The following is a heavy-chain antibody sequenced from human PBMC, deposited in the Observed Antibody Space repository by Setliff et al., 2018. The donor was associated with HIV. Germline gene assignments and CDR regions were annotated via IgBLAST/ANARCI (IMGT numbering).Heavy chain of an antibody. D-gene: IGHD1-1*01. Sequence: SETLSLTCTVSDSGTYYWSWIRQPAGKGLEWIGHIYYSGSTNYNPSLKSRVTISVDTSKNHFSLKLRSVTAADTAVYYCAQLGMVDDFDYWGQGTLVTVAS. CDR3: AQLGMVDDFDY. J-gene: IGHJ4*02. V-gene: IGHV4-61*10. CDR1: DSGTYY. CDR2: IYYSGST.